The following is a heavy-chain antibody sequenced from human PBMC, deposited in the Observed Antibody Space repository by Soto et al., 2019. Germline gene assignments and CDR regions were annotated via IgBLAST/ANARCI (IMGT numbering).Heavy chain of an antibody. J-gene: IGHJ5*02. CDR1: GGSFSGYY. Sequence: QVQLQQWGAGLLKPSETLSLTCAVYGGSFSGYYWSWIRQPPGKGLEWIGEINHSGSTNYNPSLKSRVTISVDTSKNPFALKLSSVTAADTAVYYCARKSGSSWYRRFGFDPWGQGTLVTVSS. CDR3: ARKSGSSWYRRFGFDP. D-gene: IGHD6-13*01. CDR2: INHSGST. V-gene: IGHV4-34*01.